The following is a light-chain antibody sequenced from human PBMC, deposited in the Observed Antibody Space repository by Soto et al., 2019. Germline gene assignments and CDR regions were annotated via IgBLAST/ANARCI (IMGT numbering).Light chain of an antibody. V-gene: IGKV1-5*03. J-gene: IGKJ1*01. Sequence: DVQMTQSPSTLSVSVGDRVTITCRASQSISTWLAWYQQKPGRAPKLLIYKASTLKSGVPSRFSGSGSGTEFTLTISSLQPEDFATYSCQHSTTWTFGQGTKVDIK. CDR3: QHSTTWT. CDR1: QSISTW. CDR2: KAS.